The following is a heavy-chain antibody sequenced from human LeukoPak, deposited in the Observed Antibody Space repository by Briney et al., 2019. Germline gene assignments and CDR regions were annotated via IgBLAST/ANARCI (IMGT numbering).Heavy chain of an antibody. D-gene: IGHD5-18*01. Sequence: GGSLRLSCAASGLTFTTYWMHWVRQAPGKGLVWVSHINSDGSITSYADSVKGRFTISRDNAKNTLYLQMNSLRAEDTAVYYCARDAVDTANAVWGQGATVTVSS. CDR2: INSDGSIT. CDR3: ARDAVDTANAV. J-gene: IGHJ6*02. V-gene: IGHV3-74*01. CDR1: GLTFTTYW.